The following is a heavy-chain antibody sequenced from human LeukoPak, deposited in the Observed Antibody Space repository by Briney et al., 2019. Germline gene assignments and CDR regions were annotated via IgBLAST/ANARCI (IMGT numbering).Heavy chain of an antibody. V-gene: IGHV3-48*03. CDR2: ISSSGSTI. CDR3: AELGITMIGGV. D-gene: IGHD3-10*02. J-gene: IGHJ6*04. Sequence: GGSLRLSCAATGFTFSSYEMDWVRQAPGKGLEWVPYISSSGSTIYYADSVKGRFTISRDNAKNSLYLQMNSLRAEDTAVYYCAELGITMIGGVWGKGTTVTISS. CDR1: GFTFSSYE.